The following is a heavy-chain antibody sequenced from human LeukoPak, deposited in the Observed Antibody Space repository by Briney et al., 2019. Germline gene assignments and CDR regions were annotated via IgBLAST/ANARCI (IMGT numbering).Heavy chain of an antibody. CDR1: GFTFSNYA. CDR3: AKSGSKRRIITMIVVVINDYFDY. J-gene: IGHJ4*02. Sequence: GGSLRLSCAASGFTFSNYAMSWVRQAPGKGLEWVSAISGSGGSTYYADSVKGRFTISRDNSKNTLYLQMNSLRAEDTAVYYCAKSGSKRRIITMIVVVINDYFDYWGQGTLVTVSS. D-gene: IGHD3-22*01. CDR2: ISGSGGST. V-gene: IGHV3-23*01.